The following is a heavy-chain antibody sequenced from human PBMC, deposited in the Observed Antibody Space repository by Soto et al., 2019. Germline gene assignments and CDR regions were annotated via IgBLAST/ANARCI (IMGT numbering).Heavy chain of an antibody. J-gene: IGHJ6*02. D-gene: IGHD2-15*01. V-gene: IGHV1-18*01. CDR1: GYIFVNYG. CDR2: ISPYTGNT. Sequence: QVQLVQSGDEVKKPGASVKVSCKASGYIFVNYGIAWVRQAPGQGLEWMGWISPYTGNTHSATKVQGRLTMTTDTSARKAYMDLGSLTPNDTAVYYCEMVENSFTPPPPNVWGQGTTVTVSS. CDR3: EMVENSFTPPPPNV.